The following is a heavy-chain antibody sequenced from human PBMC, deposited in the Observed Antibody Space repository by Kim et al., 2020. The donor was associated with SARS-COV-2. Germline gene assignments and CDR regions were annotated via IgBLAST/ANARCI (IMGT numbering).Heavy chain of an antibody. CDR3: ARASDYYDSSGYYYAFDI. D-gene: IGHD3-22*01. CDR1: GDRVSSNSAA. Sequence: SQTLSLTCAISGDRVSSNSAAWNWIRQSPSRGLEWLGRTYYRSKWYNDYAVSVKSRITINPDTSKNQFSLQLNSVTPEDTAVYYCARASDYYDSSGYYYAFDIWGQGTMVTVSS. J-gene: IGHJ3*02. CDR2: TYYRSKWYN. V-gene: IGHV6-1*01.